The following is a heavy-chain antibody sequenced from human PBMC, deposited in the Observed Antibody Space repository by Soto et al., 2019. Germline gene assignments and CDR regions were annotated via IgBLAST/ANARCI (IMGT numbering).Heavy chain of an antibody. CDR1: GYTFTSYG. CDR2: ISAYNGNT. V-gene: IGHV1-18*01. Sequence: ASVKVSCKASGYTFTSYGISWVRQAPGQGLEWMGWISAYNGNTNYAQKLQGRVTMTTDTSTSTAYMELRSLRSDDTAVYYCARDRQSTPLTIFGVVIISDAFDIWGQGTMVTVSS. CDR3: ARDRQSTPLTIFGVVIISDAFDI. D-gene: IGHD3-3*01. J-gene: IGHJ3*02.